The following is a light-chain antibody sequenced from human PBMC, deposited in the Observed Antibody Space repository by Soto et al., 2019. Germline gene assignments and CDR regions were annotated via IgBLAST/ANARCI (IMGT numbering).Light chain of an antibody. V-gene: IGLV2-23*01. Sequence: QSALTQPASVSGSPGQSITISCTGTSSDVGSYNLVSWYQQHPGKAPKLMMYEGNKRPSGVSNRFSGSKSANTASLKISGLQTEDEADYYCCSYAGTNTFVFGTGTKLTVL. CDR3: CSYAGTNTFV. J-gene: IGLJ1*01. CDR2: EGN. CDR1: SSDVGSYNL.